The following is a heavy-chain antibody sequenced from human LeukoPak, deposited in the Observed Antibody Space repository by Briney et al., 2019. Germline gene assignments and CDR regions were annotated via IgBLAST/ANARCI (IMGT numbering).Heavy chain of an antibody. D-gene: IGHD4-17*01. CDR1: GGTFSSYA. J-gene: IGHJ4*02. Sequence: ASVKVSCKASGGTFSSYAISWVRQAPGQGLEWMGGIIPIFGTANYAQKFQGRVTITTDESTSTAYMELSSLRSEDTAVYYCARDRGGPDYGDYLSSDYWGQGTLVTVSS. CDR3: ARDRGGPDYGDYLSSDY. CDR2: IIPIFGTA. V-gene: IGHV1-69*05.